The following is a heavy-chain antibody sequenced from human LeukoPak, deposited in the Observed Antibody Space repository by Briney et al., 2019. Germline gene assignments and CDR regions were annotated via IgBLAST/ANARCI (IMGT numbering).Heavy chain of an antibody. CDR3: ARDEETVAGLNGFDL. CDR1: GFTFSSYS. V-gene: IGHV3-21*01. Sequence: NPGGSLRLSCAASGFTFSSYSMNWVRQAPGKGLEWVASITSGSKYIFYADSVRGRFTISRDNAENSLFLHMKSLRADDTGVYFCARDEETVAGLNGFDLWGQGTLVTVSS. CDR2: ITSGSKYI. D-gene: IGHD6-19*01. J-gene: IGHJ4*02.